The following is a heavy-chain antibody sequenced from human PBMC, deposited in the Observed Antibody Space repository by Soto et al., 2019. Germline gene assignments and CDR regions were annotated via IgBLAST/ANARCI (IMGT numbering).Heavy chain of an antibody. CDR1: GIPFSTYA. CDR3: AIWNYGFDY. J-gene: IGHJ4*02. CDR2: ISVSGANS. D-gene: IGHD1-7*01. Sequence: GGSLRLSCVTSGIPFSTYAMSWVRQAPGEGPECVSEISVSGANSYYADSVMGRFTISRDNSKSTLYLQMNSLRVEDTALYYCAIWNYGFDYWGRGTVVTVSS. V-gene: IGHV3-23*01.